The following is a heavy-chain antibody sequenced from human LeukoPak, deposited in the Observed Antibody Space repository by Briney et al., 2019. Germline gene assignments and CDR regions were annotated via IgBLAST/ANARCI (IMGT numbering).Heavy chain of an antibody. J-gene: IGHJ3*02. Sequence: PGGSLRLSCAASGFTFEDFATHWVRHAPGKGLEWVSDISRNSEKTGYADSVKGRFTISRDNAKNSLYLQMNSLRAEDTAVYYCARTKRLPSIVVVPAAKGGDAFDIWGQGTMVTVSS. V-gene: IGHV3-9*01. D-gene: IGHD2-2*01. CDR3: ARTKRLPSIVVVPAAKGGDAFDI. CDR1: GFTFEDFA. CDR2: ISRNSEKT.